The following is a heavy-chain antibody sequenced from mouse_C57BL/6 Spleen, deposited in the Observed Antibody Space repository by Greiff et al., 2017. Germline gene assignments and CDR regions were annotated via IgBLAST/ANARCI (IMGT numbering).Heavy chain of an antibody. CDR3: AREGDNYFDY. CDR1: GYSITSGYY. Sequence: EVKLQESGPGLVKPSQSLSLTCSVTGYSITSGYYWNWIRQFPGNKLEWMGYISYDGSNNYNPSLKNRISITRDTSKNQFFLKLNSVTTEDTATYYCAREGDNYFDYWGQGTTLTVSS. V-gene: IGHV3-6*01. J-gene: IGHJ2*01. D-gene: IGHD3-3*01. CDR2: ISYDGSN.